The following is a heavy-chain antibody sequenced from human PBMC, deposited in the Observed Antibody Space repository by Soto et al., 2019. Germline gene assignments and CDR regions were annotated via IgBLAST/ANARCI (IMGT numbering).Heavy chain of an antibody. CDR1: GFTFSDFG. J-gene: IGHJ5*02. CDR2: IWYDGSYQ. CDR3: ARDHLITYGAKIAPDH. D-gene: IGHD1-20*01. V-gene: IGHV3-33*01. Sequence: QMQLVESGGGVIQPGRSLRLSCKASGFTFSDFGMHWVRQAPGKGLEWVSAIWYDGSYQYYADSVRGRFTTSRDNSNNTLLLEMNSLRVEDTAVYYCARDHLITYGAKIAPDHWGQGALVIVSS.